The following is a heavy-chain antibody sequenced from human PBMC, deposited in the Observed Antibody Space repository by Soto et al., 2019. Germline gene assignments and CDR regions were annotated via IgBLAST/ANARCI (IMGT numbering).Heavy chain of an antibody. CDR3: ARGRYSGYDQGYYYYYMDV. J-gene: IGHJ6*03. CDR2: INAGNGNT. D-gene: IGHD5-12*01. CDR1: GYTFTSYA. V-gene: IGHV1-3*01. Sequence: ASVKVSCKASGYTFTSYAMHWVRQAPGQRLEWMGWINAGNGNTKYSQKFQGRFTISRDNAKNSLYLQMNSLRAEDTAVYYCARGRYSGYDQGYYYYYMDVWGKGTTVTVSS.